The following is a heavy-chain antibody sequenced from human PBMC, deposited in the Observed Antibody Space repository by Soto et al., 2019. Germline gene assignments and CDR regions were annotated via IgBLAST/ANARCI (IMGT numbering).Heavy chain of an antibody. CDR2: NYYSGST. D-gene: IGHD3-16*02. J-gene: IGHJ5*02. CDR3: ASESVPGYIHDTWFDP. V-gene: IGHV4-30-4*01. CDR1: GGSITSGEYY. Sequence: QVQLQESGPGLVKPSQTLSLTCTISGGSITSGEYYWSWLRQPPGKGLEWIGYNYYSGSTYYNPSLGSRVTISLDKSTNQFSLKLNSVTAADTAVYYCASESVPGYIHDTWFDPWGQGTLVTVSS.